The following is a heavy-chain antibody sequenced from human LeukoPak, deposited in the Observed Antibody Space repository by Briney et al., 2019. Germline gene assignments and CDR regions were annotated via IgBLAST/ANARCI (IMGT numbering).Heavy chain of an antibody. V-gene: IGHV3-23*01. Sequence: GGSLRLSCAASGFTFSSYAMSWVRQAPGKGLEWVSAISGSGGSTYYADSVKGRFTISRDNSKNTLYLQMNSLRAEDTAVYYCAKGLTSLLYALIYFDYWGQGTLVTVSS. J-gene: IGHJ4*02. D-gene: IGHD2-8*01. CDR3: AKGLTSLLYALIYFDY. CDR2: ISGSGGST. CDR1: GFTFSSYA.